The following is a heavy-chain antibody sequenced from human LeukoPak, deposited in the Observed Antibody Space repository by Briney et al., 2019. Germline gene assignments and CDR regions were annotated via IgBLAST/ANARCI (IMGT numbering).Heavy chain of an antibody. CDR3: ARDFRVDSSGSTGFDY. CDR2: IYHSGST. CDR1: GGSISSGGYS. Sequence: TSETLSLTCAVSGGSISSGGYSWSWIRQPPGKGLEWIGYIYHSGSTYYNPSLKSRVTISVDRSKNQFSLKLSSVTAADTAVYYCARDFRVDSSGSTGFDYWGQGTLVTVSS. J-gene: IGHJ4*02. D-gene: IGHD3-22*01. V-gene: IGHV4-30-2*01.